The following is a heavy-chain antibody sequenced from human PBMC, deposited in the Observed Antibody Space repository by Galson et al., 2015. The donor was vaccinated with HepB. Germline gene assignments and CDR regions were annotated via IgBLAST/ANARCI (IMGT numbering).Heavy chain of an antibody. V-gene: IGHV4-30-2*01. J-gene: IGHJ3*02. CDR2: IYHSGST. D-gene: IGHD2-15*01. CDR3: ARGRCSGGSCYPCAFDI. CDR1: GGSISSGGYS. Sequence: TLSLTCAVSGGSISSGGYSWSWIRQPPGKGLEWIGYIYHSGSTYYNPSLKCRVTISVDRSKNQFSLKLSSVTAADTAVYYCARGRCSGGSCYPCAFDIWGQGTMVTVSS.